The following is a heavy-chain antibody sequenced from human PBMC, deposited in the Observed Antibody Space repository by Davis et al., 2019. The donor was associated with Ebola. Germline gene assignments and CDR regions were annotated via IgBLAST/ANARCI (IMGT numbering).Heavy chain of an antibody. D-gene: IGHD3-22*01. CDR1: GGSFSGYY. CDR3: ASYPLGYYDSSGYSPFDP. CDR2: INHSGST. J-gene: IGHJ5*02. V-gene: IGHV4-34*01. Sequence: PGGSLRLSCAVYGGSFSGYYWSWIRQPPGKGLEWIGEINHSGSTNYNPSLKSRVTISVDTSKNQFSLKLSSVTAADTAVYYCASYPLGYYDSSGYSPFDPWGQGTLVTVSS.